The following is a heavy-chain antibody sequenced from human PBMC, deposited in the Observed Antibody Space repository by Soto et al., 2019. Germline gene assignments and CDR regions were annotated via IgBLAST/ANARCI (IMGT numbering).Heavy chain of an antibody. J-gene: IGHJ4*02. D-gene: IGHD3-3*01. Sequence: QVQLVEPGGGLVKPGGSLRLSCAASGFTLRDYYMSWIRQAPGKGLEWVSYISSSGETIYYADSVKGRFTISRDSAKNSLSLQMNSLRAEDTAVYYCARDSWVFGVDYWGQGSLVTVSS. CDR2: ISSSGETI. CDR3: ARDSWVFGVDY. V-gene: IGHV3-11*01. CDR1: GFTLRDYY.